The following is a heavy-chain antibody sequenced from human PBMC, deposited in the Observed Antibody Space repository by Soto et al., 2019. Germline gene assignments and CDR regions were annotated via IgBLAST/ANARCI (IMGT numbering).Heavy chain of an antibody. CDR2: IIPIFGTA. D-gene: IGHD2-21*02. V-gene: IGHV1-69*13. CDR1: GGSFSSYA. J-gene: IGHJ3*02. CDR3: VLPAYCGGDCYFDAFDI. Sequence: GASVKVSCEACGGSFSSYAISWVRQAPGQGLEWMGGIIPIFGTANYAQKFQGRVTITADESTSTAYMELSSLRSEDTAVYYCVLPAYCGGDCYFDAFDIWGQGTMVTVSS.